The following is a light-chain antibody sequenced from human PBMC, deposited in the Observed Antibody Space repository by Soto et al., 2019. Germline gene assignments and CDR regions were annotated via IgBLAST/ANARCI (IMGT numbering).Light chain of an antibody. J-gene: IGKJ4*01. CDR2: GAS. Sequence: EVVMTQSPATVSVSPGEGVTLSCRASQTISNDLAWYQQKPCQAPRLLIYGASTRATGVPARFSGGGSGTEFTITIRSLQSEDFAFYYCQQNNKWPPVTFGGGAKVEIK. CDR3: QQNNKWPPVT. V-gene: IGKV3-15*01. CDR1: QTISND.